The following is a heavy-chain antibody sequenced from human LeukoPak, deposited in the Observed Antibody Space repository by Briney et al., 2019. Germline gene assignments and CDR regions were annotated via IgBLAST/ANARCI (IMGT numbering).Heavy chain of an antibody. Sequence: ASVKVSCKASGYTFTSYGISWVRQAPGQGLEWMGWISAYNGNTNYAQKLQGRVTMTTDTSTSTAYMELRSLRSDDTAVYYCARDMWVNYYGSGSYYNSDYWGQGTLVTVSS. V-gene: IGHV1-18*01. CDR1: GYTFTSYG. CDR3: ARDMWVNYYGSGSYYNSDY. J-gene: IGHJ4*02. CDR2: ISAYNGNT. D-gene: IGHD3-10*01.